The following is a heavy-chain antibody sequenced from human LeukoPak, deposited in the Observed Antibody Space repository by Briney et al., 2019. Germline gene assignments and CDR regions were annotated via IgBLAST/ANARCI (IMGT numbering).Heavy chain of an antibody. Sequence: GGSLRLSCAASGFIFSSYGMHWVRQAPGKGLEWVAVISYYGGNISYTDSVKGRFTISRDNSKNTLYLQMNSLRAEETAVYYCARDTYGSGSYYNAPLDYWGQGTLVTVSS. CDR1: GFIFSSYG. D-gene: IGHD3-10*01. V-gene: IGHV3-30*03. J-gene: IGHJ4*02. CDR3: ARDTYGSGSYYNAPLDY. CDR2: ISYYGGNI.